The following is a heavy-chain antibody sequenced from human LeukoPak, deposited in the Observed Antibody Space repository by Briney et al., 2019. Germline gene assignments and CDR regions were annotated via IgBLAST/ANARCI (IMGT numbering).Heavy chain of an antibody. CDR2: TSYRSTCYT. CDR3: ARVALTTYYYDSSGPYAGWFDS. Sequence: SQTLSLTCAISGDTVSSNSTAWNCIRPSPSLGLEWLVRTSYRSTCYTDYAVSVKSRININPDPSKNQFSLQLNSVTPEDTAAYYGARVALTTYYYDSSGPYAGWFDSWGQGTLVTVSS. J-gene: IGHJ5*01. D-gene: IGHD3-22*01. V-gene: IGHV6-1*01. CDR1: GDTVSSNSTA.